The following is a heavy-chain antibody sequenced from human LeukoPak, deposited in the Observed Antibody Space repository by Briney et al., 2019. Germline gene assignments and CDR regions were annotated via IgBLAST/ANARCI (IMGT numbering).Heavy chain of an antibody. CDR1: GGSISSGSYY. CDR3: ARGYYGSGSYYNFDY. V-gene: IGHV4-61*10. CDR2: IYYSGST. J-gene: IGHJ4*02. D-gene: IGHD3-10*01. Sequence: SETLSLTCTVSGGSISSGSYYWSWIRQPAGKGLEWIGSIYYSGSTYYNPSLKSRVTMSVDTSKNQFSLKLSSVTAADTAVYYCARGYYGSGSYYNFDYWGQGTLVTVSS.